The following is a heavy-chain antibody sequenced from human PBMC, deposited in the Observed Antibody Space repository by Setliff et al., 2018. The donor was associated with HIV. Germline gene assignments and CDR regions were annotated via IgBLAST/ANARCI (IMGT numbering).Heavy chain of an antibody. D-gene: IGHD6-13*01. Sequence: NPSETLSLSCAASGFTFSNAWMSWVRQAPGKGLEWVGRIKSKTDGGTTDYAAPVKGRFTISRDDSKNTLYLQMNSLKTEDTAVYYCTTSYSSSWYDAFDIWGQGTMVTVSS. J-gene: IGHJ3*02. CDR1: GFTFSNAW. CDR3: TTSYSSSWYDAFDI. CDR2: IKSKTDGGTT. V-gene: IGHV3-15*01.